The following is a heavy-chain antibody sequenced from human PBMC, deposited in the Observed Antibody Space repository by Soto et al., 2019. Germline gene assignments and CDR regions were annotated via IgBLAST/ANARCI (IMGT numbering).Heavy chain of an antibody. Sequence: VESVTISCKVSGDSFTSYWIIWVLQMPGKGLEWMGRIDPSDSYTNYSPSFQGHVTISADKSISTAYLQWSSLKASDTAMYYCARHEDTAMVIYYYGMDVWGQGSTVTVSS. CDR1: GDSFTSYW. J-gene: IGHJ6*01. CDR2: IDPSDSYT. CDR3: ARHEDTAMVIYYYGMDV. V-gene: IGHV5-10-1*01. D-gene: IGHD5-18*01.